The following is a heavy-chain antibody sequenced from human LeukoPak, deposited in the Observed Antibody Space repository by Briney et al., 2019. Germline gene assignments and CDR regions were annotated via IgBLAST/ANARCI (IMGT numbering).Heavy chain of an antibody. J-gene: IGHJ4*02. Sequence: SETLSLTCTVSGGSISSYYWSWIWQPPGKGLEWIGYIYYSGSTNYNPSLKSRVTISVDTSKNQFSLKLSSVTAADTAVYYCARDSGYSYALDYWGQATLVTVSS. D-gene: IGHD5-18*01. CDR3: ARDSGYSYALDY. CDR2: IYYSGST. CDR1: GGSISSYY. V-gene: IGHV4-59*01.